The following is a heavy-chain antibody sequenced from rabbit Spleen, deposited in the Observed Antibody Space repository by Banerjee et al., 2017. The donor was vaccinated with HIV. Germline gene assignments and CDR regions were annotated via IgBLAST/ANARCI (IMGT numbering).Heavy chain of an antibody. CDR3: AREGGIVVAGAFNL. CDR1: GFSFSSGYD. CDR2: IYSTIHYT. D-gene: IGHD4-1*01. V-gene: IGHV1S45*01. J-gene: IGHJ4*01. Sequence: QEQLVESGGGLVQPGASLTLTCKASGFSFSSGYDMCWVRQAPGMGLEWIGYIYSTIHYTYYASWAKGRFTISKTSSTTVTLQMTSLTVADTATYFCAREGGIVVAGAFNLWGQGTLVTVS.